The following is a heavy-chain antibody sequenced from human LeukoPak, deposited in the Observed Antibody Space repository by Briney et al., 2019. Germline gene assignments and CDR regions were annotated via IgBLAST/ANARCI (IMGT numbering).Heavy chain of an antibody. CDR1: GFTFSSQW. V-gene: IGHV3-7*01. Sequence: GGSLRLSCAASGFTFSSQWMSWVRQAPGKGLKWVANVNQGGTEKYYVDSVKGRFTISRDNAENSLYLQMNSLRAEDTAVYYCAREHYFYYMDGWGKGTTVTVSS. CDR3: AREHYFYYMDG. J-gene: IGHJ6*03. CDR2: VNQGGTEK.